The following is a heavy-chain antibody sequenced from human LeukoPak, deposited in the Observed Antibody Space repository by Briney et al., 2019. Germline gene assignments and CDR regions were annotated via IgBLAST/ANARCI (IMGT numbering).Heavy chain of an antibody. CDR2: IKQDGSEK. CDR3: ARELGGLIGTIPPFDC. V-gene: IGHV3-7*01. D-gene: IGHD1-20*01. Sequence: PGGSPRLSCAASGFTFSSYWMTWVRQAPGKGLEWVANIKQDGSEKYYVDSVKGRFTISRDNAKNSLYLQMNSLRAEDTAVYYCARELGGLIGTIPPFDCWGQGTLVTVSS. J-gene: IGHJ4*02. CDR1: GFTFSSYW.